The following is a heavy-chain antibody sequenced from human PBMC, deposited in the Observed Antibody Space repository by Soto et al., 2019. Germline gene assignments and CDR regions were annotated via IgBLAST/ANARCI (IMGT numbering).Heavy chain of an antibody. J-gene: IGHJ4*02. D-gene: IGHD3-3*01. CDR2: IVVGSGNT. Sequence: SVKVSCKASGFTCTSSAVQWVRQARGQRLEWIGWIVVGSGNTNYAQKCQERVTITRDMSTSTAYMELSSLRSEDTAVYYWAAGRITIFGVVEFDYWGQGTLVTVSS. CDR3: AAGRITIFGVVEFDY. CDR1: GFTCTSSA. V-gene: IGHV1-58*01.